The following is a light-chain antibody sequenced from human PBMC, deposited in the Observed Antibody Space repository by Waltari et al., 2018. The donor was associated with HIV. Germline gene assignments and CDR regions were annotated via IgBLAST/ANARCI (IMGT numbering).Light chain of an antibody. CDR3: NSYTSISTWV. V-gene: IGLV2-14*01. J-gene: IGLJ3*02. Sequence: QSALTQPASVSGSPGQSITISCTGTSRDVGGYNYVSWYQQHPGKAPKLMIYEVSNRPAGVSHRFSGSKSGNTASLTISGLQPEDEADYYCNSYTSISTWVFGGGTKLTVL. CDR2: EVS. CDR1: SRDVGGYNY.